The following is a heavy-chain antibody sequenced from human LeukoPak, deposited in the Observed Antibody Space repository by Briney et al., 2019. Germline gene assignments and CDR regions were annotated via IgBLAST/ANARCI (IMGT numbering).Heavy chain of an antibody. D-gene: IGHD2/OR15-2a*01. CDR1: GGSISSYY. Sequence: SETLSLTCTVSGGSISSYYWSWIRQPPGKGLECIGYIYYSGSTNYNPSLKSRVTISVDTSKNQFSLKLSSVTAADTAVYYCARNSWYRLGFDYWGQGTLVTVS. V-gene: IGHV4-59*08. CDR3: ARNSWYRLGFDY. J-gene: IGHJ4*02. CDR2: IYYSGST.